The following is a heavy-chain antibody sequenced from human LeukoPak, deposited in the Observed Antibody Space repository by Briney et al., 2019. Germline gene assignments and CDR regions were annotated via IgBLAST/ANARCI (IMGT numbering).Heavy chain of an antibody. V-gene: IGHV4-39*07. CDR2: IFHSGNT. Sequence: SETLSLTCAVSGGSISGSSYYWGWIRQPPGKGLEWIGCIFHSGNTYYNPSLTSRATILLDTSNSQFSLKLNSVTAADTAVYYCAREFWVSGPKGGFWYMDVWGKGTTVTVSS. CDR1: GGSISGSSYY. CDR3: AREFWVSGPKGGFWYMDV. J-gene: IGHJ6*03. D-gene: IGHD2-15*01.